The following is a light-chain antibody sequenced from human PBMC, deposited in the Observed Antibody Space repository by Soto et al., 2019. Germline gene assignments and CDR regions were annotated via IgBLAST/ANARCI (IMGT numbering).Light chain of an antibody. CDR1: SSDVGGYNY. CDR3: SSYAGSTNYV. J-gene: IGLJ1*01. CDR2: EVN. Sequence: QSALTQPASVSGSPGQSITISCTGTSSDVGGYNYVSWYQQHPGKAPKLMIYEVNKRPSGVPDRFSGSKSGNTASLTVSGLQADDEADYYCSSYAGSTNYVFGTGTKLTVL. V-gene: IGLV2-8*01.